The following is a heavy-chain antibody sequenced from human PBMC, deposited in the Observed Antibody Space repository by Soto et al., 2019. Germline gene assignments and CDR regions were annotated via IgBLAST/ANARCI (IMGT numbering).Heavy chain of an antibody. J-gene: IGHJ5*02. CDR2: INPNSGGT. Sequence: QVQLVQSGAEVKKPGASVKVSCKASGYTFTGYYMHWVRQAPGQGLEWMGWINPNSGGTNYAQKFQGWVTMTRDTSISTAYMELSRLRSDDTAVYCCARGDYYGSGSYPNWFDPWGQGTLVTVSS. V-gene: IGHV1-2*04. D-gene: IGHD3-10*01. CDR3: ARGDYYGSGSYPNWFDP. CDR1: GYTFTGYY.